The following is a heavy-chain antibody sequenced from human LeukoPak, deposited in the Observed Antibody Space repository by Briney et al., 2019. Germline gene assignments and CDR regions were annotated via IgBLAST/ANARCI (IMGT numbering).Heavy chain of an antibody. Sequence: AETLSLTCAVYGGSFSGYYWSWIRQPPGKGLEWIGEITHSGSTNYNPSLKSRVSISVDTSKNQFSLKLSSVTAADTAVYYCARDGYNGIDYWGQGTLVTVSS. CDR3: ARDGYNGIDY. J-gene: IGHJ4*02. CDR1: GGSFSGYY. V-gene: IGHV4-34*01. CDR2: ITHSGST. D-gene: IGHD5-24*01.